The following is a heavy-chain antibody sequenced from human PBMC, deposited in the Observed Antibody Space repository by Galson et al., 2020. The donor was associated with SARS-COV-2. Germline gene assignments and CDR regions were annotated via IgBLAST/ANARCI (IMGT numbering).Heavy chain of an antibody. V-gene: IGHV3-33*01. J-gene: IGHJ3*02. Sequence: GGSLRPSCAASGFTFSSYGMHWVRQAPGKGLEWVAVIWYDGSNKYYADSVKGRFTISRDNSKNTLYLQMNSLRAEDTAVYYCARDRNLRGSPRGAFDIWGQGTMVPVSS. CDR3: ARDRNLRGSPRGAFDI. D-gene: IGHD3-10*01. CDR2: IWYDGSNK. CDR1: GFTFSSYG.